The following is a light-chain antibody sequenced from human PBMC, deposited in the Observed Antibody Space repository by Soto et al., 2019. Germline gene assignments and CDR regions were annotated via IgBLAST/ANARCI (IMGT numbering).Light chain of an antibody. CDR3: QHLLSYPIT. Sequence: DIQMTQAPSTLSASVGDRVTITCRASESISSWLAWYQQKPGKAPKLLIYKASSLESGVPSRFSGSGSGTETTLTISSLQPEDFAACYWQHLLSYPITFGQGTRLEIK. CDR2: KAS. CDR1: ESISSW. J-gene: IGKJ5*01. V-gene: IGKV1-5*03.